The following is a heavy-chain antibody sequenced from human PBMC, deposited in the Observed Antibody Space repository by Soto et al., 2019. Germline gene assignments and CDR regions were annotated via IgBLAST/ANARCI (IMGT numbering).Heavy chain of an antibody. CDR3: GRVREYCSGGRCYHNWFDP. Sequence: SETLSLTCTVSGGSISSYYWSWIRQPPGKGLEWIGYIYYSGSTNYNPSLKSRVTVSVDTSKNQFSLKLSSVTAADTAVYYCGRVREYCSGGRCYHNWFDPWGQGTLVTVSS. CDR2: IYYSGST. D-gene: IGHD2-15*01. V-gene: IGHV4-59*12. J-gene: IGHJ5*02. CDR1: GGSISSYY.